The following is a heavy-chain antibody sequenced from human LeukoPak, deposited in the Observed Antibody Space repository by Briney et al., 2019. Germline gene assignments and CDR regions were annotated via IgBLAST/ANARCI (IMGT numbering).Heavy chain of an antibody. CDR2: INPDSGGT. Sequence: ASVKVSCKASGYTFTGYYVHWLRQAPGQGLEWMGWINPDSGGTNYAQKFQGRVTMTRDTSISTAYMELSSLRSDDMAVYYCARGRSRSWYVYWGQGTLVTVSP. CDR1: GYTFTGYY. J-gene: IGHJ4*02. CDR3: ARGRSRSWYVY. D-gene: IGHD6-13*01. V-gene: IGHV1-2*02.